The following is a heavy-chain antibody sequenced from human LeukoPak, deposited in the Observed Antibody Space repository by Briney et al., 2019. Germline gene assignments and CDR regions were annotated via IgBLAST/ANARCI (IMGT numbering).Heavy chain of an antibody. V-gene: IGHV4-34*01. CDR1: GGSFSGYY. D-gene: IGHD3-10*01. J-gene: IGHJ6*03. CDR3: ARRSKYYYGSGSYSTWSYYYYYMDV. Sequence: PSETLSLTCAVYGGSFSGYYWSWIRQPPGKGLEWIGEINHSGSTNYNPSLKSRVTISVDTSKNQFSLKLSSVTAADTAVYYCARRSKYYYGSGSYSTWSYYYYYMDVWGKGTTVTISS. CDR2: INHSGST.